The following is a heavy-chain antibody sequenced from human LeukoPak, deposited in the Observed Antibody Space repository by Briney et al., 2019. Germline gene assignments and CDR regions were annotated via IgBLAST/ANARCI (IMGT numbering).Heavy chain of an antibody. CDR1: GGSISSSSYY. D-gene: IGHD6-19*01. CDR2: IYYSGST. J-gene: IGHJ4*02. CDR3: LRANSGSFDF. Sequence: SETLSLTCTVSGGSISSSSYYWGWIRQPPGKELEWIGSIYYSGSTYYNPSLKSRVTISVHTSKNQFSLKLRSVTAADTAVYYCLRANSGSFDFWGQGTLVTVSS. V-gene: IGHV4-39*07.